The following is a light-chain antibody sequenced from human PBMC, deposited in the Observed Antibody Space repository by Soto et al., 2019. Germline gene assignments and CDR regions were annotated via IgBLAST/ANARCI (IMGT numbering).Light chain of an antibody. V-gene: IGLV2-14*01. Sequence: QSALTQPASVSGSPGQSITISCTGTSSDVGGYKYVSWYRQHPGKAPKLMIYEVSYRPSGVSNRFSGSKSGDTASLTISGLQADDAADYYCSSYATSGTVLFGGGTKLTVL. CDR2: EVS. CDR1: SSDVGGYKY. CDR3: SSYATSGTVL. J-gene: IGLJ2*01.